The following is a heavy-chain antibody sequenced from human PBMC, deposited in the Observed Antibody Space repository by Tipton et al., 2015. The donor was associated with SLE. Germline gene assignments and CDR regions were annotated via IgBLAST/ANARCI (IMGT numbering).Heavy chain of an antibody. V-gene: IGHV4-38-2*02. D-gene: IGHD3-3*01. CDR1: GYSISSGYY. CDR3: ARATSSYYDFWSGYVNWFDP. J-gene: IGHJ5*02. Sequence: TLSLTCTVSGYSISSGYYWGWIRQPPGKGLEWIGYIYHSGSTNYNPSLKSRVTISVDTSKNQFSLKLSSVTAADTAVYYCARATSSYYDFWSGYVNWFDPWGQGTLVTVSS. CDR2: IYHSGST.